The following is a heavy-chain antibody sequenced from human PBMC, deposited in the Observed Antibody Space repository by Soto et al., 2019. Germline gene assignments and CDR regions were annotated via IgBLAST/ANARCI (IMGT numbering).Heavy chain of an antibody. V-gene: IGHV4-34*01. Sequence: SETLSLTCAVYGGSFSGYYWSWIRQPPGKGLEWIGEINHSGSTNYNPSLKSRVTISVDTSKNQFSLKLSSVTAADTAVYYCARFYTAAASGAYWGQGTLVSVSS. D-gene: IGHD2-2*01. CDR2: INHSGST. CDR1: GGSFSGYY. J-gene: IGHJ4*02. CDR3: ARFYTAAASGAY.